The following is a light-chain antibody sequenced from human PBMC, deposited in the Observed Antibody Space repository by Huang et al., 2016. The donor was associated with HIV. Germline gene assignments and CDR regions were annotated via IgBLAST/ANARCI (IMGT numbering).Light chain of an antibody. CDR2: WAS. CDR3: QQYYDTPWT. V-gene: IGKV4-1*01. J-gene: IGKJ1*01. Sequence: DIVMTQSPDSLAVSLGGGASINCTSSQSVLSSSNGKNYLAWFQQKPGQPPYLLFYWASARASGVPDRFSGRVSGTDFTLTIGRLQAEDVAVYYCQQYYDTPWTFGQGTKVEIK. CDR1: QSVLSSSNGKNY.